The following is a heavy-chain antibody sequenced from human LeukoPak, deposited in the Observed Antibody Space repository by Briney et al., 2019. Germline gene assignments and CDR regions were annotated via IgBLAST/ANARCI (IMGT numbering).Heavy chain of an antibody. Sequence: EASVKVSCKASGYTFTTFDINWVRQATGQGLEWLGWMNPNSGKTGCAQNFQGRLTITWNTSINTAYMELGSLRPEDTAVYYCARIDYSNAFDTWGRGTMVTVSS. V-gene: IGHV1-8*02. D-gene: IGHD4-11*01. CDR1: GYTFTTFD. CDR2: MNPNSGKT. CDR3: ARIDYSNAFDT. J-gene: IGHJ3*02.